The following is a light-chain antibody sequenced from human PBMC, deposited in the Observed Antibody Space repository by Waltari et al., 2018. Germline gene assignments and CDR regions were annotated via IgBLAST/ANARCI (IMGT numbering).Light chain of an antibody. Sequence: QSALAHPASVSGSPGQSIPISSTGTSTDVGAYDYVSWYQQHPGKPPRLIIYDVNHRPSGLPDRFSGSKSGNTASLSISGLQAEDEADYYCNSFTTSFTFVFGTGTKVTVL. J-gene: IGLJ1*01. CDR1: STDVGAYDY. CDR2: DVN. V-gene: IGLV2-14*03. CDR3: NSFTTSFTFV.